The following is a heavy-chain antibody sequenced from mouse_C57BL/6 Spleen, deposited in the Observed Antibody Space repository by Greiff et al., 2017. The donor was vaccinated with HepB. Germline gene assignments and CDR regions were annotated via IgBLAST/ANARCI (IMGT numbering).Heavy chain of an antibody. CDR2: INPSSGYT. J-gene: IGHJ2*01. V-gene: IGHV1-4*01. CDR3: ARSPYYGSSHYFDY. Sequence: VQLQESGAELARPGASVKMSCKASGYTFTSYTMHWVNQRPGQGLEWIGYINPSSGYTKYNQKFKDKATLTADKSSSTAYMQLSSLTSEDSAVYYCARSPYYGSSHYFDYWGQGTTLTVSS. D-gene: IGHD1-1*01. CDR1: GYTFTSYT.